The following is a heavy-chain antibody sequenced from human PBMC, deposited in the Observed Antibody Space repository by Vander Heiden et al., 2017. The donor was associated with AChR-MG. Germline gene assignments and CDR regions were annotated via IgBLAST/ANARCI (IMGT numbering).Heavy chain of an antibody. CDR1: GGSISSYY. CDR2: IYYTVTT. V-gene: IGHV4-59*01. J-gene: IGHJ4*02. CDR3: ARGIFPPYSNYYFDY. Sequence: QVQLQDSGPGLVKPSETLSLSCTVSGGSISSYYWSWIRQPPGKGLEWIWYIYYTVTTNYNPSLKSRVTISVDMSKNQVSLQLSSVTAADTAMYYCARGIFPPYSNYYFDYWGQGTLLTVSS. D-gene: IGHD4-4*01.